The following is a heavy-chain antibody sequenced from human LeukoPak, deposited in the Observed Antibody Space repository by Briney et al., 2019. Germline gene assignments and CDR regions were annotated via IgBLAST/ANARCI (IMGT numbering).Heavy chain of an antibody. CDR2: IDPSDSYT. V-gene: IGHV5-10-1*01. CDR1: GYSFTTYW. D-gene: IGHD5-24*01. CDR3: ARQARDVPGAFDI. J-gene: IGHJ3*02. Sequence: GESLKISCKVSGYSFTTYWITWVRQMPGKGLEWMGRIDPSDSYTNYSPSFQGHVTISTDKSISTAYLQWSSLKASDTAMYYCARQARDVPGAFDIWGQGTMVTVSS.